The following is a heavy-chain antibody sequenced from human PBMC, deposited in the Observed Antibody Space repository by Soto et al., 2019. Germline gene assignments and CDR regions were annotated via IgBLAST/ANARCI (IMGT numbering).Heavy chain of an antibody. D-gene: IGHD3-16*01. V-gene: IGHV1-69*01. CDR2: IIPIFGTA. CDR3: ARDRSPSKFSGLLGY. J-gene: IGHJ4*02. Sequence: QVQLVQSGAEVKKPGSSVKVSCKASGGTFSSYAISWVRQAPGQGLEWMGGIIPIFGTANYAQKFQGRDTITADESTSTAYMELSSLRSEDTAVYYCARDRSPSKFSGLLGYWGQGTLVTVSS. CDR1: GGTFSSYA.